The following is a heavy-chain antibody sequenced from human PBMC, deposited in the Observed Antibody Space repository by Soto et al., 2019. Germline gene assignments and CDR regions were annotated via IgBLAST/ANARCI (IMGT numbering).Heavy chain of an antibody. V-gene: IGHV1-3*01. CDR2: INAGNGNT. D-gene: IGHD2-2*01. Sequence: GASVKVSCKASGYTFTSYAMHWVRQAPGQRLEWMGWINAGNGNTKYSQKFQGRVTITRDTSASTAYMELSSLRSEDTAVYYCARAFSSTSYTPNPFDYWGQGTLVTVSS. CDR1: GYTFTSYA. CDR3: ARAFSSTSYTPNPFDY. J-gene: IGHJ4*02.